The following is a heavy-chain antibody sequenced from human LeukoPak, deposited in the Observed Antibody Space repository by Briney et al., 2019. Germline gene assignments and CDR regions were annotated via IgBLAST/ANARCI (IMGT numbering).Heavy chain of an antibody. Sequence: GGSLRLSCAASGFTFSSYGMHWVRQAPGKGLEWVAFIRYDGSNKYYADSVKGRFTISRDNSKNTLYLQMSSLRAEDTAVYYCARLLGKFRFGELIHRLPNAFDYWGQGTLVTVSS. D-gene: IGHD3-10*01. CDR2: IRYDGSNK. J-gene: IGHJ4*02. V-gene: IGHV3-30*02. CDR1: GFTFSSYG. CDR3: ARLLGKFRFGELIHRLPNAFDY.